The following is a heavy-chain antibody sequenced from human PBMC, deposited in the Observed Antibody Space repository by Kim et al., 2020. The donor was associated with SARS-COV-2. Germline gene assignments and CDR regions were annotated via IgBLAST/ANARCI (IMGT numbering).Heavy chain of an antibody. D-gene: IGHD3-10*01. Sequence: ASVKVSCKASGYTFTGYYMHWVRQAPGQGLEWMGWINPNSGGTNYAQKFQGRVTMTRDTSISTAYMELSRLRSDDTAVYYCATERGIYGSGSYGLFDYWGQGTLVPVSS. CDR1: GYTFTGYY. V-gene: IGHV1-2*02. CDR2: INPNSGGT. CDR3: ATERGIYGSGSYGLFDY. J-gene: IGHJ4*02.